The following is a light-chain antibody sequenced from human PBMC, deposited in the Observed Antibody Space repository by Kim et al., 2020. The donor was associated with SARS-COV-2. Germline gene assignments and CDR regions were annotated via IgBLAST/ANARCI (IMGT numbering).Light chain of an antibody. Sequence: SPGERATLSGRASQSVSSNLAWYQQKPGQAPRLLIYGASTRATGIPARFSGSESGTEFTLTISSLQSEDFAVYYCQQYNNWPPWTFGQGTKVDIK. CDR1: QSVSSN. CDR3: QQYNNWPPWT. J-gene: IGKJ1*01. V-gene: IGKV3-15*01. CDR2: GAS.